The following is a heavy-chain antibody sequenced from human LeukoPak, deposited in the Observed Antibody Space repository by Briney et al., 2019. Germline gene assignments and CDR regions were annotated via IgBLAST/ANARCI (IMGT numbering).Heavy chain of an antibody. CDR3: AREAYSSGWFFDY. CDR2: IYHSGST. D-gene: IGHD6-19*01. J-gene: IGHJ4*02. Sequence: SETLSLTCAVSGGSISSSNWWSWVRQPPGKGLEWIGEIYHSGSTNYNPSLKSRVTISVDKSKNQFSLKLSSVTAAGTAVYYCAREAYSSGWFFDYWGQGTLVTVSS. CDR1: GGSISSSNW. V-gene: IGHV4-4*02.